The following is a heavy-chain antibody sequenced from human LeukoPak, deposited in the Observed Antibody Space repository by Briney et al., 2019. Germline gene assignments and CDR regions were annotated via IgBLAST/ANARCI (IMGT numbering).Heavy chain of an antibody. Sequence: GGSLRLSCAASGFSLSHYSVTWVRQASGKGLEWVSYIGVTGSPTYYADSVKARFTISRDDAKESLYLQMNSLRAEDTAVYYCAWNAWKSSDSGRGRMDVWGQGTSVTVSS. CDR1: GFSLSHYS. CDR2: IGVTGSPT. J-gene: IGHJ6*02. V-gene: IGHV3-48*01. D-gene: IGHD3-10*01. CDR3: AWNAWKSSDSGRGRMDV.